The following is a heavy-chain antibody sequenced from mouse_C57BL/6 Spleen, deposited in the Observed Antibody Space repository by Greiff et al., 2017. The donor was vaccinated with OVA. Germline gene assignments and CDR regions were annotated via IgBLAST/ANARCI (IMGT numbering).Heavy chain of an antibody. J-gene: IGHJ3*01. CDR2: ISSGSSTI. Sequence: DVQLVESGGGLVKPGGSLKLSCAASGFTFSDYGMHWVRQAPEKGLEWVAYISSGSSTIYYADTVKGRFTISRDNAKNTLFLQMTSLRSEDTAMYYCAKRACFAYWGQGTLVTVSA. CDR1: GFTFSDYG. CDR3: AKRACFAY. V-gene: IGHV5-17*01.